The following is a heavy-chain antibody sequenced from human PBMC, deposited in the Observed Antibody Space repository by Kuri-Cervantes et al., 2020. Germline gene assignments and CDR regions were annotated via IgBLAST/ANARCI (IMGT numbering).Heavy chain of an antibody. D-gene: IGHD2-21*02. CDR1: GGTFTNDG. CDR3: ARGYCGGDCYFDY. Sequence: ASVKVSCKASGGTFTNDGVNWMRQATGQGLEWMGWMNPNSGNTGYAQKFQGRVTMTRNTSISTAYMELSSLRSEDTAVYYCARGYCGGDCYFDYWGQGTLVTVSS. CDR2: MNPNSGNT. J-gene: IGHJ4*02. V-gene: IGHV1-8*01.